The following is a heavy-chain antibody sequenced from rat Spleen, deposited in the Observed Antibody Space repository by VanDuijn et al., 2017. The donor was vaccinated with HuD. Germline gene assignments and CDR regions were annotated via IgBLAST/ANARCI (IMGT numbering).Heavy chain of an antibody. CDR2: ISYDGTAT. CDR3: TRGTYFRH. V-gene: IGHV5-22*01. J-gene: IGHJ2*01. CDR1: GLSFSNYD. Sequence: EVQLVESGGGLVQPGRSMKLSCAASGLSFSNYDMAWVRQAPTKGLEWVASISYDGTATYYRDSVKGRFTLSRDVAKSTLYLQMNNLRFEDTATYYCTRGTYFRHWGQGVMVTVSS. D-gene: IGHD4-6*01.